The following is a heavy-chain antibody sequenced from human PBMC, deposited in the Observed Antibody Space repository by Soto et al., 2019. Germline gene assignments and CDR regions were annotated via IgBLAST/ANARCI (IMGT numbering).Heavy chain of an antibody. CDR2: TKQDESEK. Sequence: EVQLVESGGGLVQPGGSLRLSCATSGFTFGDYWMSWVRQAPGKRLEWVANTKQDESEKYYVGSVKGRFTISRDNAKNSLYLQMNSLRAEDTAVYFCVREGYSGFFSWVQGTLVTVSS. CDR3: VREGYSGFFS. J-gene: IGHJ5*02. D-gene: IGHD6-25*01. V-gene: IGHV3-7*01. CDR1: GFTFGDYW.